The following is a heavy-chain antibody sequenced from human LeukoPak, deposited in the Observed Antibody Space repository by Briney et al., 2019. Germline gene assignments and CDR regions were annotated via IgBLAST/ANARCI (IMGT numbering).Heavy chain of an antibody. CDR2: INPSGGST. V-gene: IGHV1-46*01. CDR3: ARDPTYYYGSGIRAFDI. Sequence: ASVKVSFKASGYTFTSYYMHWVRQAPGQGLEWMGIINPSGGSTSYAQKFQGRGTMTRDTSTSTVYMELSSLRSEDTAVYYCARDPTYYYGSGIRAFDIWGQGTMVTVSS. J-gene: IGHJ3*02. CDR1: GYTFTSYY. D-gene: IGHD3-10*01.